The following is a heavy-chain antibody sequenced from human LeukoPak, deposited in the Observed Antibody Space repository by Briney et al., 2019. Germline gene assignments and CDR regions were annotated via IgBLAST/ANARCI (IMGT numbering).Heavy chain of an antibody. CDR1: GGSFSGYY. CDR3: ARRRSVGATTDY. D-gene: IGHD1-26*01. Sequence: SETLSLTCAVYGGSFSGYYWSWIRQPPGEGLEWIGEINHSGSTNYNPSLKSRVTISVDTSKNQFSLKLSSVTAADTAVYYCARRRSVGATTDYWGQGTLVTVSS. J-gene: IGHJ4*02. CDR2: INHSGST. V-gene: IGHV4-34*01.